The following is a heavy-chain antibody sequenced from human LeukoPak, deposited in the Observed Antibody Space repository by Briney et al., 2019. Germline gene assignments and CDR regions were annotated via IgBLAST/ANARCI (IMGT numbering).Heavy chain of an antibody. Sequence: GGSLRLSCAVSGFTVSRSYMSWVRQAPGKGLEWVSIIYSGGSTYYADSVKGRFTISRDNSKNTLYLQMNSLRAEDTAVYYCARDRTIFGVVIIPDYWGQGTLVTVSS. CDR2: IYSGGST. CDR1: GFTVSRSY. J-gene: IGHJ4*02. V-gene: IGHV3-66*01. CDR3: ARDRTIFGVVIIPDY. D-gene: IGHD3-3*01.